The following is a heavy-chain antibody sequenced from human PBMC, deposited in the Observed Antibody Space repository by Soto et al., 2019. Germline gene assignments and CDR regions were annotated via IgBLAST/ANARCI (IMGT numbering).Heavy chain of an antibody. D-gene: IGHD5-18*01. CDR2: ISYDGSNK. Sequence: QVQLVESGGGVVQPGRSLRLSCAASGFTFSSYAMHWVRQAPGKGLEWVAVISYDGSNKYYADSVKGRFTISRDNSKNTLYLQMNSLSAEDTAVYYCARAPLWGTAMVLWYFDLWGRGTLGTVSS. CDR1: GFTFSSYA. J-gene: IGHJ2*01. CDR3: ARAPLWGTAMVLWYFDL. V-gene: IGHV3-30*01.